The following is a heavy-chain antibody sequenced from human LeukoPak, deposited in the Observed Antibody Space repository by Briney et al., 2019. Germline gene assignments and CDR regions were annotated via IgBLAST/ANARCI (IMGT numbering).Heavy chain of an antibody. CDR3: AKVSGSSTSCYAGLLYFDY. J-gene: IGHJ4*02. Sequence: PGGSLRLSCEASGFTFSSYAMSWVRQAPGKGLEWVSAISGSGGSTYYADSVKGRFTISRDDSKNTLYLQMNSLRAEDTAVYYCAKVSGSSTSCYAGLLYFDYWGQGTLVTVSS. V-gene: IGHV3-23*01. D-gene: IGHD2-2*01. CDR1: GFTFSSYA. CDR2: ISGSGGST.